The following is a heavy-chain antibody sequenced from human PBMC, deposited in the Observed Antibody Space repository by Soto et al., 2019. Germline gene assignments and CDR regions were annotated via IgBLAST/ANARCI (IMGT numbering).Heavy chain of an antibody. V-gene: IGHV3-30-3*01. D-gene: IGHD5-12*01. J-gene: IGHJ5*02. CDR2: ISYDGSNK. Sequence: QVQLVESGGGVVQPGRSLRLSCAASGFTFSSYAMHWVRQAPGKGLEWVAVISYDGSNKYYADSVKGRFTISRDNSKNTLYLQMNSLRAEDTAVYYCASDIRTGRDGYNQGAWGQGTLVTVSS. CDR3: ASDIRTGRDGYNQGA. CDR1: GFTFSSYA.